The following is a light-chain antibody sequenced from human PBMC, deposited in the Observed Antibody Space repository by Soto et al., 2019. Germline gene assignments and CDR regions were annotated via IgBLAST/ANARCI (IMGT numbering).Light chain of an antibody. V-gene: IGKV3-11*01. CDR2: DTS. CDR3: QQRTNWPPWT. Sequence: EIVLTQSPATLSLSPGERATLSCRASQSISNYLAWYQQKPGQAPRLLIYDTSNRATGIPARFSGSGSGTDFTLTISSLEPEDFAVYYCQQRTNWPPWTFGQGTKVEIK. J-gene: IGKJ1*01. CDR1: QSISNY.